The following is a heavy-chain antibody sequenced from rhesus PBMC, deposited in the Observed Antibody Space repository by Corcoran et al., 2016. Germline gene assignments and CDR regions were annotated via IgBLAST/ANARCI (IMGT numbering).Heavy chain of an antibody. CDR2: FYGGSGST. CDR1: GGPISSNY. Sequence: QVQLQESGPGLVKPSETLSLTCAVSGGPISSNYWSWIRQSPGKGLEWIGYFYGGSGSTSYNPSLKSRVTISTDTSKNQFSLKLSSVTAADTAVYYCARDQYGSNVDAFDFWGQGLRVTVSS. V-gene: IGHV4-147*01. D-gene: IGHD4-29*01. CDR3: ARDQYGSNVDAFDF. J-gene: IGHJ3*01.